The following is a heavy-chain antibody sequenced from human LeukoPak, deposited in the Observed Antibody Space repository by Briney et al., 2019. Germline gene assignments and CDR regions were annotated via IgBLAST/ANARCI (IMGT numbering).Heavy chain of an antibody. CDR1: GFALTTYE. J-gene: IGHJ3*02. CDR2: MNPNSGNT. D-gene: IGHD6-13*01. Sequence: TLNLSCKASGFALTTYEITWVLWATGQGLKGRGWMNPNSGNTGYAQKFQGRVTMTMNTSISTAYMELSSLRSEDTAVYYCASIAAAGNDAFDIWGQGTMVTVSS. CDR3: ASIAAAGNDAFDI. V-gene: IGHV1-8*01.